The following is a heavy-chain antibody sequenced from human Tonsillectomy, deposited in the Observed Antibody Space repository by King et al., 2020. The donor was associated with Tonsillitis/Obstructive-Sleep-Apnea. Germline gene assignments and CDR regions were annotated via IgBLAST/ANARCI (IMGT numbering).Heavy chain of an antibody. V-gene: IGHV3-30*18. Sequence: VQLVESGGGVVQPGRSLRLSCAASGFTFSSYGMHWVRQAPGKGLEWVAVISYDGSNKYYADSVKGRFTISRDSSKNTLYLQMNSLRAEDTAVYYCAKDLTGATVNPVLNWGQGTLVTVSS. CDR1: GFTFSSYG. J-gene: IGHJ4*02. CDR2: ISYDGSNK. CDR3: AKDLTGATVNPVLN. D-gene: IGHD1-26*01.